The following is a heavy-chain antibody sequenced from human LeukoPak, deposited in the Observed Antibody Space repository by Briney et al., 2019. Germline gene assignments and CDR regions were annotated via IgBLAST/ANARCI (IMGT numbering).Heavy chain of an antibody. D-gene: IGHD3-22*01. CDR1: GGSISSYY. V-gene: IGHV4-59*01. Sequence: SETLSLTCTVSGGSISSYYWSWIRQPPGKGLEWIGYIYYSGSTNYNPSLKSRVTISVDTSKNQSSLKLSSVTAADTAVYYCARGRYHITMIVVVRSGFDYWGQGTLVTVSS. CDR3: ARGRYHITMIVVVRSGFDY. CDR2: IYYSGST. J-gene: IGHJ4*02.